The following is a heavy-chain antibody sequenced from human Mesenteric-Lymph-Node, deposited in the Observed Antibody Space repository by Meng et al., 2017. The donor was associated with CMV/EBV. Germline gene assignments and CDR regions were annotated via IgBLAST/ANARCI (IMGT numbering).Heavy chain of an antibody. J-gene: IGHJ6*02. CDR1: GFAFSSYS. CDR2: ISSSSDII. D-gene: IGHD2-2*01. Sequence: GESLKISCEASGFAFSSYSMNWVRQAPGKGLEWVSYISSSSDIIYYADSVKGQFTISRDNAKNSLYLRMNSLRAEDTAVYYCATYCGRTPCYYNFYNGMDVWGQGTTVTVSS. V-gene: IGHV3-48*04. CDR3: ATYCGRTPCYYNFYNGMDV.